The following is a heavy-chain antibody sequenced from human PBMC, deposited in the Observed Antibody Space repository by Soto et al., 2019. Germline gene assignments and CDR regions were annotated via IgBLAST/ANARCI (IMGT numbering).Heavy chain of an antibody. D-gene: IGHD5-12*01. V-gene: IGHV5-51*01. CDR1: GYNFTTYW. Sequence: PGESLKISCKGSGYNFTTYWIGWVRQMPGKGLEWMGIIYPGDSNTRYSPSFQGQVTFSADKSISIAYLQWNSLKASDTAMYYCARGTTVATHVAAEPFDYWGQGTLVTVSS. CDR3: ARGTTVATHVAAEPFDY. CDR2: IYPGDSNT. J-gene: IGHJ4*02.